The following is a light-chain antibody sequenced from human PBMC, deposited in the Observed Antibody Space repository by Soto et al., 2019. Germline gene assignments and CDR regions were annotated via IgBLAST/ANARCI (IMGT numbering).Light chain of an antibody. CDR2: CAS. Sequence: EIVMTQSPATLSVSPGERATLSCRASQSVSSNLACYQQKPRQHPRLLIYCASTRTTGIPARMSGSGSGREDSLTISSRQSEEVAVYYCQQHNNWPPLTFGGGTKVEIK. J-gene: IGKJ4*01. CDR1: QSVSSN. CDR3: QQHNNWPPLT. V-gene: IGKV3-15*01.